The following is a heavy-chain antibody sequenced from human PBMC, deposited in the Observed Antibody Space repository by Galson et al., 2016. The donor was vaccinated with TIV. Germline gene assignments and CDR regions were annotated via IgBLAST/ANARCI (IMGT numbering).Heavy chain of an antibody. CDR2: IDPEDSYT. CDR3: ARPHYGDGDY. Sequence: QSGAEVKKPGESLRISCKTSGYNFTNYWIIWVRQMPGRGLEWVGRIDPEDSYTEYSPSFQGHVTISTDKSISTSYLQWSSLQASDTAVYYCARPHYGDGDYWGLGTLVTVSS. V-gene: IGHV5-10-1*01. CDR1: GYNFTNYW. J-gene: IGHJ4*02. D-gene: IGHD4-17*01.